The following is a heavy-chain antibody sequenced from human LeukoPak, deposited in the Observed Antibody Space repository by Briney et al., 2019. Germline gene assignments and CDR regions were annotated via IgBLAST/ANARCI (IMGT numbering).Heavy chain of an antibody. J-gene: IGHJ4*02. V-gene: IGHV3-23*01. CDR1: GFTFSSYS. CDR2: ISGGGSST. D-gene: IGHD3-22*01. CDR3: AKGYYYDISGYYNVDY. Sequence: GGSLRLSCAASGFTFSSYSMNWVRQAPGKGLEWVSLISGGGSSTYYADSVKGRFTISRDNPKNTLYMQMNSLRAEDTAVYYCAKGYYYDISGYYNVDYWGQGTLVTVSS.